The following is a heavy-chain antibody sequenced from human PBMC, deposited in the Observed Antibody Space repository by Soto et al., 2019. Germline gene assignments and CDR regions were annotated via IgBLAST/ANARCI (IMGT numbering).Heavy chain of an antibody. V-gene: IGHV3-48*01. Sequence: PGGSLRLSCAASGFTFSSYSMNWVRRAPGKGLEWVSYISSSSSTIYYADSVKGRFTISRDNAKNSLYLQMNSLRAEDTAVYYCARDLTRKYQPPNAFDIWGQGTMVTVSS. CDR1: GFTFSSYS. CDR3: ARDLTRKYQPPNAFDI. D-gene: IGHD2-2*01. CDR2: ISSSSSTI. J-gene: IGHJ3*02.